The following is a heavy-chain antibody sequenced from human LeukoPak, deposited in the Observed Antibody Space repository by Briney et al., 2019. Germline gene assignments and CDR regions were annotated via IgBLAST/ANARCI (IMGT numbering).Heavy chain of an antibody. V-gene: IGHV3-15*07. CDR3: TTADNYYGSGSYYKRVDY. D-gene: IGHD3-10*01. J-gene: IGHJ4*02. Sequence: PGGSLRLSCAASGNYWMHWVRQAPGKGLEWVGRIKSKTDGGTTDYAAPVKGRFTISRDDSKNTLYLQMNSLKTEDTAVYYCTTADNYYGSGSYYKRVDYWGQGTLVTVSS. CDR1: GNYW. CDR2: IKSKTDGGTT.